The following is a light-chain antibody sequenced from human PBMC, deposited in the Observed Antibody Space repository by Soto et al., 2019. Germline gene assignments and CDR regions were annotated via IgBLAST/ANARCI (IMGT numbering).Light chain of an antibody. CDR1: QSLVSSDGNTY. J-gene: IGKJ1*01. Sequence: DVVMTQSPLSLPVTLGQPASISCRSSQSLVSSDGNTYLIWFQQRPGQSPRRLIYKVSNRDSGGTDRFSGSGSGTDFTLEISRVEAEDVGVYYCMQGTHWPWTFGQGTKVEIK. CDR2: KVS. V-gene: IGKV2-30*01. CDR3: MQGTHWPWT.